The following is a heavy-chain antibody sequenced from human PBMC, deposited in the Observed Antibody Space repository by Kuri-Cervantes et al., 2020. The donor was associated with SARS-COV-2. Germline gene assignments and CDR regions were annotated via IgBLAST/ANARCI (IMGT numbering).Heavy chain of an antibody. CDR3: ASDRVGASDY. V-gene: IGHV3-7*01. CDR2: IKQDGSEK. Sequence: ETLSLTCAASGFTFSSYWMSWVRQAPGKGLEWVANIKQDGSEKYYVDSVKGRFTISRDNAKNSLYLQMNSLRAEDTAVYYCASDRVGASDYWGQGTLVTVSS. J-gene: IGHJ4*02. CDR1: GFTFSSYW. D-gene: IGHD1-26*01.